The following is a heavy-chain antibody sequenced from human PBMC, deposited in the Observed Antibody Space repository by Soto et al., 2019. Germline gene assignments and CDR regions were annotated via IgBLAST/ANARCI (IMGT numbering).Heavy chain of an antibody. V-gene: IGHV3-30*18. CDR1: GFTFSSYG. Sequence: QVQLVESGGGVVQPGRSLRLSCAASGFTFSSYGMHWVRQAPGKGLEWVAVISYDGSNKYYADSVKGRFTISRDNSKNRLYLQMKSLGAEDTAVYYCAKDRGGGSYYGPTEYYGMDVWGQGTTVTVSS. D-gene: IGHD1-26*01. CDR3: AKDRGGGSYYGPTEYYGMDV. CDR2: ISYDGSNK. J-gene: IGHJ6*01.